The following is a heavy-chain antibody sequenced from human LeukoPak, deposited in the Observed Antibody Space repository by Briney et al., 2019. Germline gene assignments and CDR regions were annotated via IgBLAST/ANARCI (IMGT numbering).Heavy chain of an antibody. CDR1: GFTFSNAW. J-gene: IGHJ4*02. D-gene: IGHD3-16*02. CDR3: TTVPPGFGGVIV. V-gene: IGHV3-15*01. Sequence: PGGSLRLSCAASGFTFSNAWMSWVRQAPGKGLEWVGRIKSNTDGGTTDYAAPVKGRFTISRDDSKNTLYLQMNSLKTEDTAVYYCTTVPPGFGGVIVWGQGTLVTVSS. CDR2: IKSNTDGGTT.